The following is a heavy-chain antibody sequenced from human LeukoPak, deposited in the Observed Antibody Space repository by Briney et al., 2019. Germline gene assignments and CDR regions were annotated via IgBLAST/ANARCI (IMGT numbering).Heavy chain of an antibody. CDR1: GGSINSYY. CDR3: ARGRGGGGSSNNWFDP. V-gene: IGHV4-59*12. CDR2: IYYSGTT. J-gene: IGHJ5*02. D-gene: IGHD2-15*01. Sequence: SETLSLICTVSGGSINSYYWSWIRQPPGKGLEWIGYIYYSGTTDYNPSLKSRVTISVDTSKNQFSLKLISVTAADTAVYFCARGRGGGGSSNNWFDPWGRGTLVIVSS.